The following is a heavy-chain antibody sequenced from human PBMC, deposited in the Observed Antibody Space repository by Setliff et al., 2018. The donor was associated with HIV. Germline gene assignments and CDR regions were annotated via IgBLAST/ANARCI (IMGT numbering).Heavy chain of an antibody. CDR1: GGTFSSFA. D-gene: IGHD6-6*01. V-gene: IGHV1-3*01. Sequence: ASVKVSCKASGGTFSSFAINWVRQAPGQRLEWMGWINAGNGNTKFSQKFQGRVTITRDTSASTAYMDLSSLRSEDTAVYYCARGFSVYSSSDLLLNLLDPWGQGTLVTVSS. CDR3: ARGFSVYSSSDLLLNLLDP. CDR2: INAGNGNT. J-gene: IGHJ5*02.